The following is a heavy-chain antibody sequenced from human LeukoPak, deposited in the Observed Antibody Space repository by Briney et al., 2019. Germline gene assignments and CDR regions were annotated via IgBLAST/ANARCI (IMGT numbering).Heavy chain of an antibody. D-gene: IGHD3-16*01. CDR1: RGTLNNNA. V-gene: IGHV1-69*13. CDR2: VIPVFGTP. J-gene: IGHJ4*02. CDR3: TILGAGGIGIGILGSLDY. Sequence: SVKVSCKPSRGTLNNNAINWVRQAPAQGLEWTGGVIPVFGTPNHAHHFQGRVTITADQSTNTAYMELSCLRSDDTAFYYCTILGAGGIGIGILGSLDYWGQGTLVTVSS.